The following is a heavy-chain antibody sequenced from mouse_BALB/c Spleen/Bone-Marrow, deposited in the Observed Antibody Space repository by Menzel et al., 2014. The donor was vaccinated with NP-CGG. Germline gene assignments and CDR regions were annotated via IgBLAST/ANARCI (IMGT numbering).Heavy chain of an antibody. CDR3: ARSDGYRAMDY. Sequence: VKLVESGPELVKPGASVKISCKASGYAFSISWMNWVKQRPGQGLEWIGRIYPGDGDTYYNGRFKGKATLTADKSSSTAYMQLSSLTSVDSAVYFCARSDGYRAMDYWGQGTSVTVSS. CDR1: GYAFSISW. CDR2: IYPGDGDT. J-gene: IGHJ4*01. D-gene: IGHD2-3*01. V-gene: IGHV1-82*01.